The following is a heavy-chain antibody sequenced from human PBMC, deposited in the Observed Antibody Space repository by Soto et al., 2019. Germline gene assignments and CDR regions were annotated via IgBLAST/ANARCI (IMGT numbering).Heavy chain of an antibody. Sequence: ASVKVSCKASGNTLTSYDINWVRQATGQGLEWMGWMNPNSGNTGYAQKFQGRVTMTRNTSISTAYMELSSLRSEGSAVYYCARGYSGSHNFDYWGQGTLVTVSS. D-gene: IGHD1-26*01. J-gene: IGHJ4*02. V-gene: IGHV1-8*01. CDR3: ARGYSGSHNFDY. CDR1: GNTLTSYD. CDR2: MNPNSGNT.